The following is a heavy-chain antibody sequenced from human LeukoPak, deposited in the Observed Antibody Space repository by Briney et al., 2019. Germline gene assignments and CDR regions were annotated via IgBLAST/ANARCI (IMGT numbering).Heavy chain of an antibody. J-gene: IGHJ4*02. V-gene: IGHV3-30*18. CDR1: GFTFSSYG. D-gene: IGHD6-19*01. CDR2: ISYDGSNK. CDR3: AKDKSNPGIAVAGTVSDY. Sequence: PGGSLRLSCAASGFTFSSYGMHWVRQAPGKGLEWVAVISYDGSNKYYADSVKGRFTISRDNSKNTLYLQMNSLRAEDTAVYYCAKDKSNPGIAVAGTVSDYWGQGTLVTVSS.